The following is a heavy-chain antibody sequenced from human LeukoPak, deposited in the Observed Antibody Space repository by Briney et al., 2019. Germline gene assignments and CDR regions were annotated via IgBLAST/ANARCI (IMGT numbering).Heavy chain of an antibody. Sequence: GGSLRLSCAASGFTFSSYSMNWVRQAPGKGLGWVSAIWYDGSHEFYTDSVKGRFTISRDNSKSTLYLQMNSLRVEDTAVYYCAREVTDWGQGTLVSVSS. J-gene: IGHJ4*02. CDR3: AREVTD. CDR2: IWYDGSHE. V-gene: IGHV3-33*08. CDR1: GFTFSSYS. D-gene: IGHD2-21*02.